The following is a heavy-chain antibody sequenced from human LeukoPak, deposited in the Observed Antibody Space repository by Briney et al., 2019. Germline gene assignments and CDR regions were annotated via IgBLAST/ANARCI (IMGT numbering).Heavy chain of an antibody. D-gene: IGHD2-15*01. J-gene: IGHJ6*03. CDR3: AREAATPGYYYYYMDV. CDR2: IYSGGST. V-gene: IGHV3-53*01. Sequence: GGSLRLSCAASGFTFSNAWMSWVRQAPGKGLEWVSVIYSGGSTYYADSVKGRFTISRDNSKNTLYLQMNSLRAEDTAVYYCAREAATPGYYYYYMDVWGKGTTVTISS. CDR1: GFTFSNAW.